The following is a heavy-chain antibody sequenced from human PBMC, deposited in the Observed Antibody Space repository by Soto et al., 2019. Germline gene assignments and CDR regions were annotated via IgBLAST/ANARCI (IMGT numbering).Heavy chain of an antibody. D-gene: IGHD6-13*01. Sequence: QVQLVQSGAEVKKPGASVKVSCKASGYTFTSYGISWVRQAPGQVLEWMGWISAYNGNTNYAQKLQSRVTLTTDTSTSTAYMELRSLRSDDTAVYYCARDTPAAGHQPFDYWGQGTLVTVSS. J-gene: IGHJ4*02. CDR3: ARDTPAAGHQPFDY. CDR2: ISAYNGNT. CDR1: GYTFTSYG. V-gene: IGHV1-18*04.